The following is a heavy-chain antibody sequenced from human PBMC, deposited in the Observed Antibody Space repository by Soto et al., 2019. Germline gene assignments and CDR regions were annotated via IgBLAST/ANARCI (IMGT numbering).Heavy chain of an antibody. D-gene: IGHD6-6*01. CDR2: MNPNSGNT. V-gene: IGHV1-8*01. CDR1: GYTFTSYD. Sequence: GASVKVSFKASGYTFTSYDIDWVRQATGQGLEWMGWMNPNSGNTGYAQKFQGRVTMTRNTSISTAYMELSSLRSEDTAVYYCARVGIAARRWVNWFDPWGQGTLVTVSS. J-gene: IGHJ5*02. CDR3: ARVGIAARRWVNWFDP.